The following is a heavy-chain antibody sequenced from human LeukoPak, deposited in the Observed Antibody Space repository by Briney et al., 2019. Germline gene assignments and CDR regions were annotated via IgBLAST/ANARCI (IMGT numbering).Heavy chain of an antibody. J-gene: IGHJ4*02. CDR3: AKSGGYGLIDY. Sequence: SETLSLTCTVSGASISGSGYYWGWVRQPPGKGLEWIGSIYSSGSTYYNASLQSRVTISIETSKNQISLRLNSVTAADTAMYYCAKSGGYGLIDYWGQGTLVTVSS. CDR2: IYSSGST. D-gene: IGHD1-26*01. CDR1: GASISGSGYY. V-gene: IGHV4-39*01.